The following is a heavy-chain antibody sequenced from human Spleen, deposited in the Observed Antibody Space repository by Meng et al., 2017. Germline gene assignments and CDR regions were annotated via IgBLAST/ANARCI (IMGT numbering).Heavy chain of an antibody. CDR2: NNPNSGGT. J-gene: IGHJ5*02. CDR3: AREEGVGATPRGYNWFDP. Sequence: ASVKVSCKASGYTFTAYYIHCVRQAPGQGLVWMGRNNPNSGGTNYAQKFQGRVTMTRDTSISTAYMELSRLRSDDTAVYYCAREEGVGATPRGYNWFDPWGQGTLVTVSS. D-gene: IGHD1-26*01. CDR1: GYTFTAYY. V-gene: IGHV1-2*06.